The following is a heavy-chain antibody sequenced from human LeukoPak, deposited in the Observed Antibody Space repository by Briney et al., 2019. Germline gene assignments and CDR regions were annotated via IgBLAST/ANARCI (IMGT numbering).Heavy chain of an antibody. CDR2: IYSRVSDN. CDR1: GYLFTNYW. J-gene: IGHJ4*01. V-gene: IGHV5-51*01. CDR3: ARRQYSGSDFDF. Sequence: GESPKTSFKASGYLFTNYWIGWVRHMPGKGLGWMGIIYSRVSDNRYSPSFQGQVSVSADKSISPAYLQWITLEASDTAMYYCARRQYSGSDFDFWGHGTLVTVSS. D-gene: IGHD5-12*01.